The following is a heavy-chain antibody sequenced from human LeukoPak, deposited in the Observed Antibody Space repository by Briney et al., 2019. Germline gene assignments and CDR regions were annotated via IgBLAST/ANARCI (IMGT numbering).Heavy chain of an antibody. CDR2: IIPIFGTA. CDR3: ARLNRRWLQLGYFDY. J-gene: IGHJ4*02. CDR1: GGTFSSYA. V-gene: IGHV1-69*01. D-gene: IGHD5-24*01. Sequence: SVKVSCKASGGTFSSYAISWVRQAPGQGLEWMGGIIPIFGTANYAQKFQGRVTITADESTSTAYMELSSLKASDTAMYYCARLNRRWLQLGYFDYWGQGTLVTVSS.